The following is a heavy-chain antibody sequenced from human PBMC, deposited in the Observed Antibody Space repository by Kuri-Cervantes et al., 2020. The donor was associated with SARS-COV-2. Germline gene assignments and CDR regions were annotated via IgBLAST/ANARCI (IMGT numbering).Heavy chain of an antibody. D-gene: IGHD3-3*01. V-gene: IGHV1-2*02. J-gene: IGHJ1*01. CDR3: ARDFWSGYTGKDAEYFQH. CDR1: GYTFIGYY. CDR2: INPNSGGT. Sequence: ASVKVSCKASGYTFIGYYMHWVRQAPGQGLEWMGWINPNSGGTNYAQKFQGRVTMTRDTSISTAYMELSRLRSDDTAVYYCARDFWSGYTGKDAEYFQHWGQGTLVTVSS.